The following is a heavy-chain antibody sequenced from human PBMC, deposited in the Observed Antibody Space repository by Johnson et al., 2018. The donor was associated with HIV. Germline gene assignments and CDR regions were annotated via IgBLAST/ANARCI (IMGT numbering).Heavy chain of an antibody. CDR2: IYSGGTT. CDR1: GFNVSSHY. V-gene: IGHV3-66*01. J-gene: IGHJ3*02. Sequence: VQVVESGGALVQPGGSLRLSCAASGFNVSSHYMSWVRQAPGKGLEWVSLIYSGGTTFYTNSVKGRFTLSRDNSRNTLYLQMNSLRAEDTAVYYCARDPFPRFYAFDIWGQGTMVTVSS. CDR3: ARDPFPRFYAFDI.